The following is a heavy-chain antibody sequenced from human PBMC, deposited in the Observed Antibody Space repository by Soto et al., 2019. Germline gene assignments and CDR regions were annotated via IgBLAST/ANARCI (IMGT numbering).Heavy chain of an antibody. J-gene: IGHJ4*02. Sequence: PGGSLRLSCAASGFTVSSNYMSWVRQAPGKGLEWVSVIYSGGSTYYADSVKGRFTISRDNSKNTLYLQMNSLRAEDTAVYYCARLLEDVTDYDILTGHSYYFDYWGQGTLVTVSS. CDR1: GFTVSSNY. CDR2: IYSGGST. V-gene: IGHV3-53*01. CDR3: ARLLEDVTDYDILTGHSYYFDY. D-gene: IGHD3-9*01.